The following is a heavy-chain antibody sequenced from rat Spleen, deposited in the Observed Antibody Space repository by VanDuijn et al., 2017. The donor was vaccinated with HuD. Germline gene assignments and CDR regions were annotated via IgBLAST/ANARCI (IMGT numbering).Heavy chain of an antibody. CDR3: ASSEPGYNWDWFAY. Sequence: QVQLKESGPGLVQPSQTLSLTCTVSGFSLTSYHVSWVRQPPGKGLEWMGVIWGDGSTAYNSALKSRLSISRDTSKRQVFLKMNSLQPEDTATYYCASSEPGYNWDWFAYWGQGTLVTVSS. V-gene: IGHV2-43*01. CDR1: GFSLTSYH. CDR2: IWGDGST. J-gene: IGHJ3*01. D-gene: IGHD1-4*01.